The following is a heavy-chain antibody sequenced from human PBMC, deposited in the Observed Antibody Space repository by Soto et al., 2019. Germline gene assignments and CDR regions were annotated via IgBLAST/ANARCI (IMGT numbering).Heavy chain of an antibody. D-gene: IGHD6-19*01. CDR3: GRFFKTDTRGLYLGDLGWFDP. CDR2: IYYSGST. J-gene: IGHJ5*02. Sequence: PSETLSLTCTVSGGSISSSSYYWGWIRQPPGKGLEWIGNIYYSGSTYYNPSLKSRVTISVDTSKNHLFLNLSSVSATDTAVYFFGRFFKTDTRGLYLGDLGWFDPWGQGTQVTVS. V-gene: IGHV4-39*02. CDR1: GGSISSSSYY.